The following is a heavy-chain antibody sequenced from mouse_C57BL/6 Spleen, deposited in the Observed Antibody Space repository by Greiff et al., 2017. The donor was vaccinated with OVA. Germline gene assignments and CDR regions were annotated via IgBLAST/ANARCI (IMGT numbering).Heavy chain of an antibody. CDR3: ARVNWGSYWYFDV. CDR1: GFTFSDYY. CDR2: INYDGSST. D-gene: IGHD4-1*01. J-gene: IGHJ1*03. V-gene: IGHV5-16*01. Sequence: EVQVVESEGGLVQPGSSMKLSCTASGFTFSDYYMAWVRQVPEKGLEWVANINYDGSSTYYLDSFKSRFIISRDNATNILYLQVSRLKSEDTAKYYCARVNWGSYWYFDVWGKGTTVTVSS.